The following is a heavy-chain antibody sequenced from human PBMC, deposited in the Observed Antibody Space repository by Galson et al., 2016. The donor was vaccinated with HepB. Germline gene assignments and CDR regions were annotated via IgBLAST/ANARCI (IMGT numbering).Heavy chain of an antibody. Sequence: SLRLSCAASGFVVSSNYMNWVRQAPEKGLQWVSLIFTNGSTYYADSVKGRFTISRDTSKNTVYLHMTNLRAEDTAVYYCARDSADAGFFDYWGQGTVVIVSS. D-gene: IGHD2-15*01. CDR1: GFVVSSNY. J-gene: IGHJ4*02. CDR3: ARDSADAGFFDY. V-gene: IGHV3-53*01. CDR2: IFTNGST.